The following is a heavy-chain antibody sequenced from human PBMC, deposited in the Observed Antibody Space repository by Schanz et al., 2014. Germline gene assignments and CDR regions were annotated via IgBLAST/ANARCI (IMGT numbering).Heavy chain of an antibody. CDR1: GITFSSHS. J-gene: IGHJ4*02. V-gene: IGHV3-48*01. Sequence: DVQLLESGGGLVQPGGSLRLSCAASGITFSSHSFNWVRQAPGKGLEWISYITYNGGTIYYADSVKGRFTISRDNSKNTLYLQMNSLRPEDTAVYYCAKYRGYYRVSGSYRELEYWGQGTLVPVSS. CDR3: AKYRGYYRVSGSYRELEY. D-gene: IGHD3-10*01. CDR2: ITYNGGTI.